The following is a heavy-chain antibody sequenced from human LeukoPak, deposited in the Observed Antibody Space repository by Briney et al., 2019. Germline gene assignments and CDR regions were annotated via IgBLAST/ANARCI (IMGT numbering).Heavy chain of an antibody. CDR3: ARTIVVVPAAPGIDY. CDR2: ICSCSSYI. D-gene: IGHD2-2*01. CDR1: GFTFSSYS. V-gene: IGHV3-21*01. Sequence: VGSLRLSCAASGFTFSSYSMNWGRQAPGKGLEWVSSICSCSSYIYYAVSVKGRFTISRDNAKNSLYLQMNSLRAEDTAVYYCARTIVVVPAAPGIDYWGQGTLVTVSS. J-gene: IGHJ4*02.